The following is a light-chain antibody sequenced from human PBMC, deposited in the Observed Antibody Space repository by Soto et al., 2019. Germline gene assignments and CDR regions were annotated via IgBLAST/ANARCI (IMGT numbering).Light chain of an antibody. J-gene: IGLJ2*01. Sequence: QSVLTQPPSASGTPGQRVTISCSGSSSNIGTYSVNWYQQLPGAAPKLLIYTNNQRPSGVPDRFSGSKSGTSASLAISGLQSGDEDNYYCAAWDDSLNGVVFGGGTKLTVL. CDR2: TNN. CDR1: SSNIGTYS. CDR3: AAWDDSLNGVV. V-gene: IGLV1-44*01.